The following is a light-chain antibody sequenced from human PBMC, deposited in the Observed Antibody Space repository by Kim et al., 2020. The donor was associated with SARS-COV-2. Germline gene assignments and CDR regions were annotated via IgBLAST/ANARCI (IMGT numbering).Light chain of an antibody. CDR3: SSYAGSSRYV. CDR2: DVS. CDR1: SSDVGGYNY. V-gene: IGLV2-14*03. Sequence: GQSITISCTGTSSDVGGYNYVSWYQQHPGKAPKLMIYDVSDRPSGVSNRFSGSKSGNTASLTISGLQAEDEADYYFSSYAGSSRYVFGTGTKVTVL. J-gene: IGLJ1*01.